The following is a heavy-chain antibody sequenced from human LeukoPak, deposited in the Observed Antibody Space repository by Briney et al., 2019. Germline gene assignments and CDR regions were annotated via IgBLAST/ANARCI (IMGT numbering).Heavy chain of an antibody. J-gene: IGHJ4*02. CDR3: AREGSRSY. CDR1: GFTFSSYG. CDR2: IKQDGSER. Sequence: AGGSLRLSCAASGFTFSSYGMHWVRQAPGKGLEWVANIKQDGSERYYVDSVKGRFTISRDNAKSSLYLQMNNLRAEDTGVYYCAREGSRSYWGQGTLVTVSS. V-gene: IGHV3-7*01.